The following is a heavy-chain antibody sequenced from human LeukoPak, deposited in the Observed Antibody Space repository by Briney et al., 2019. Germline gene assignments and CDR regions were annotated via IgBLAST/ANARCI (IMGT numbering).Heavy chain of an antibody. J-gene: IGHJ3*02. CDR2: IYYSGST. V-gene: IGHV4-39*01. D-gene: IGHD2-2*01. CDR1: GGSISSSSYY. CDR3: ARVAKPLNIVVVPAAGIYDAFDI. Sequence: PSETLSLTSTVSGGSISSSSYYWGWIRQPPGKGLEWIGSIYYSGSTYYNPSLKSRVTISVDTSKNQFSLKLSSVTAADTAVYYCARVAKPLNIVVVPAAGIYDAFDIWGRGTMVTVSS.